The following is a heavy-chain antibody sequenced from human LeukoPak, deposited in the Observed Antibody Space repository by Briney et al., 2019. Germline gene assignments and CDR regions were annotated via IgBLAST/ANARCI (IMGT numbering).Heavy chain of an antibody. D-gene: IGHD3-9*01. CDR3: ARLDILTGSPFDY. CDR1: GYSFTNYW. CDR2: IYPGDSDP. Sequence: GEPLKISSKGSGYSFTNYWIGWVRQMPGKGLRWMGSIYPGDSDPRYSPSFQGQVTISADQSISTAYLQSSSLKASDPAMYYCARLDILTGSPFDYWGQGTLVTVSS. V-gene: IGHV5-51*01. J-gene: IGHJ4*02.